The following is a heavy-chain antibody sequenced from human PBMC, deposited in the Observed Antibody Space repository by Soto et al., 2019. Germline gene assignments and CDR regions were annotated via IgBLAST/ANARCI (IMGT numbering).Heavy chain of an antibody. CDR2: ISISSSTG. CDR1: GFTFSSYV. Sequence: EVQLVESGGGLVQPGGSLRLSCAASGFTFSSYVINWLRQAPGKGLEWVSYISISSSTGYYADSVRGRFTISRDNAKDSLYLQMNRLRDEDTGVYYCARGGGFFDYWGQGTLVTVSS. D-gene: IGHD3-10*01. V-gene: IGHV3-48*02. CDR3: ARGGGFFDY. J-gene: IGHJ4*02.